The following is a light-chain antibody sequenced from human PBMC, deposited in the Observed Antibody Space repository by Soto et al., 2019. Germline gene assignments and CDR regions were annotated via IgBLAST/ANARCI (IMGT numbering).Light chain of an antibody. J-gene: IGKJ5*01. CDR3: QQYSSWPT. CDR2: GAC. Sequence: EIVMTQSPATLSASPGERATLSCRASQSVRRNLALYQQRPGQAPRLLISGACTRATGIAARFSGSGSGREFTLTISSLQSEDSALYYCQQYSSWPTFGQGTRLEI. V-gene: IGKV3-15*01. CDR1: QSVRRN.